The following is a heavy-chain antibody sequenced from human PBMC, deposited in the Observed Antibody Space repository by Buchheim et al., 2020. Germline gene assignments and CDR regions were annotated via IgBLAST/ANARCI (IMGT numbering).Heavy chain of an antibody. CDR2: ISYDGSNK. D-gene: IGHD2-15*01. CDR3: ARGNIRVVAATDGWFDP. Sequence: QVQLVESGGGVVQPGRSLRLSCAASGFTFSSYAMHWVRQAPGKGLEWVAVISYDGSNKYYADSVKGRFTISRDNSKNTLYLQMNSLRAEDTAVYYCARGNIRVVAATDGWFDPWGQGTL. J-gene: IGHJ5*02. V-gene: IGHV3-30-3*01. CDR1: GFTFSSYA.